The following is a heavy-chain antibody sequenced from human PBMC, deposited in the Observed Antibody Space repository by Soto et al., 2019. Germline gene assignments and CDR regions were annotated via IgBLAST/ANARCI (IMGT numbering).Heavy chain of an antibody. Sequence: SVKVSCKASGGTFSSYDISWVRQAPGQVLEWMGGIIPIFGTANYAQKFQGRVTITADESTSTAYMELSSLRSEDTAVYYCARPTRYYYDSSGQSAWFDPWGQGTLVTVSS. V-gene: IGHV1-69*13. D-gene: IGHD3-22*01. CDR3: ARPTRYYYDSSGQSAWFDP. CDR1: GGTFSSYD. J-gene: IGHJ5*02. CDR2: IIPIFGTA.